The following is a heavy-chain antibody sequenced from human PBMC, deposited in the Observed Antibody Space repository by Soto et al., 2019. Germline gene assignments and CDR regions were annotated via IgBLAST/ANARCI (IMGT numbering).Heavy chain of an antibody. CDR2: IYYSGST. CDR1: GGSISSYY. V-gene: IGHV4-59*01. J-gene: IGHJ5*02. Sequence: PSETVSLTCTVSGGSISSYYWSWIRQPPGKGLEWIGYIYYSGSTNYNPSLKSRGTISVDTSKNQISLKLRSVTAADTAVYYCARLIVGANIWFDPWGQGTLVTVSS. CDR3: ARLIVGANIWFDP. D-gene: IGHD1-26*01.